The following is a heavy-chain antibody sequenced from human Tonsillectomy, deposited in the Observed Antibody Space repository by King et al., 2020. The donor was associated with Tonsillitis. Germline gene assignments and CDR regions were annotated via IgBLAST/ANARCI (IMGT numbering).Heavy chain of an antibody. CDR2: ISYDVANK. CDR1: GFTFSTYA. D-gene: IGHD6-13*01. CDR3: ARDGYSTTWYYFDC. J-gene: IGHJ4*02. V-gene: IGHV3-30-3*01. Sequence: QVQLVESGGGVVQPGRSLRLSCSASGFTFSTYAMHWVRPAPGKGLEWGAVISYDVANKYYADSVQGRFTISRENSKNTLCLQMNSLRPEDTGLYYCARDGYSTTWYYFDCWGQGSLVTVSS.